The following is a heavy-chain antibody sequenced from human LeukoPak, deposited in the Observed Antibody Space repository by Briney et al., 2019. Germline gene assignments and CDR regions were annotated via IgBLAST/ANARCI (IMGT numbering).Heavy chain of an antibody. D-gene: IGHD3-10*01. CDR1: GFTFSSYG. Sequence: GRSLRLSCAASGFTFSSYGMHWVRQAPGKGLEWVAVIWYDGSNKYYADSVKGRFTISRDNSKNTLYLQMNSLRAEDTAVYYCARSWSGFGELLSYFDSWGQGTLVTVSS. CDR3: ARSWSGFGELLSYFDS. V-gene: IGHV3-33*01. CDR2: IWYDGSNK. J-gene: IGHJ4*02.